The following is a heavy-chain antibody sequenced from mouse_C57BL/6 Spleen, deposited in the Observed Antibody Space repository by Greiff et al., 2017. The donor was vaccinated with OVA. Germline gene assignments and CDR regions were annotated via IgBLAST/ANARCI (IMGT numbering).Heavy chain of an antibody. D-gene: IGHD2-5*01. CDR3: AISARTYYSNAYAMDY. CDR2: IHPSDSDT. V-gene: IGHV1-74*01. CDR1: GYTFTSYW. J-gene: IGHJ4*01. Sequence: QVQLQQPGAELVKPGASVKVSCKASGYTFTSYWMHWVKQRPGQGLEWIGRIHPSDSDTNYNPTFKGKATLHADNSSSTVYIQLSSLTSEDTAVSSSAISARTYYSNAYAMDYWGQGTSVTVAS.